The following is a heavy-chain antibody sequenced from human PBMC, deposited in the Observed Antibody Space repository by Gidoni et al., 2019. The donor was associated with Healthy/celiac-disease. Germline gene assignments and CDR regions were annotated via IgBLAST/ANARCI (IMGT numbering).Heavy chain of an antibody. V-gene: IGHV3-23*01. CDR2: ISGSGGST. CDR1: GFTFSSYA. Sequence: EVQLLESGGGLVQPGGSLRLSCAASGFTFSSYAMSWVRQAPGKGLEWVSAISGSGGSTYYADSVKGRFTISRDNSKNTLYLQMNSLRAEDTAVYYCAKGSDYYDSSGSRDFYGMDVWGQGTTVTVSS. J-gene: IGHJ6*02. CDR3: AKGSDYYDSSGSRDFYGMDV. D-gene: IGHD3-22*01.